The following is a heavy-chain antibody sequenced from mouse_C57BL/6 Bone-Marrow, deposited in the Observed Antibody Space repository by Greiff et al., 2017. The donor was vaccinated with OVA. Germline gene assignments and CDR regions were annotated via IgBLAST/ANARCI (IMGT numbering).Heavy chain of an antibody. V-gene: IGHV1-66*01. J-gene: IGHJ2*01. Sequence: VQLQQSGPELVKPGASVKISCKASGYSFTSYYIHWVKQRPGQGLEWIGWIYPGSGNTKYNEKFKGKATLTADTSSSTAYMQLSSLTSEDSAVYYCARKGYDYDPYFDYWGQGTTLTVSS. CDR3: ARKGYDYDPYFDY. CDR1: GYSFTSYY. D-gene: IGHD2-4*01. CDR2: IYPGSGNT.